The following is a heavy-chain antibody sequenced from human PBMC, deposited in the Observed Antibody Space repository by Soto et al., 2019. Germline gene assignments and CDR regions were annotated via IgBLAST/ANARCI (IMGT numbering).Heavy chain of an antibody. Sequence: SVKVSCKASGFTFTSSAVQWVRQARGQRLEWIGWIVVGSGNTNYAQKFQERVTITMDMSTSTAYMELSSLRSEDTAVYYCAATSSVGYYYYYYGMDVWGQGTMVTVSS. CDR3: AATSSVGYYYYYYGMDV. J-gene: IGHJ6*02. CDR1: GFTFTSSA. V-gene: IGHV1-58*01. CDR2: IVVGSGNT. D-gene: IGHD3-10*01.